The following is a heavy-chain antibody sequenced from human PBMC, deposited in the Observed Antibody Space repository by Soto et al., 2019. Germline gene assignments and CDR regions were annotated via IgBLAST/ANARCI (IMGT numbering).Heavy chain of an antibody. J-gene: IGHJ6*02. Sequence: AETLSLTCAVYGGSFSGYYWSWIRQPPGKGLEWIGEINHSGSTNYNPSLKSRVTISVDTSKNQFSLKLSSVTAADTAVYYCARVSGIYYYGMDVWGQGTTVTVSS. V-gene: IGHV4-34*01. CDR1: GGSFSGYY. D-gene: IGHD3-10*01. CDR3: ARVSGIYYYGMDV. CDR2: INHSGST.